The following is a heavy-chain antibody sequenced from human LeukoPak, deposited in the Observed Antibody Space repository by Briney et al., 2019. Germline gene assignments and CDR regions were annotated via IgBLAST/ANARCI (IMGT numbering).Heavy chain of an antibody. V-gene: IGHV3-48*03. CDR1: GFTFSSYE. CDR3: ARANGEYDY. D-gene: IGHD4-17*01. Sequence: PGGSLRLSCAASGFTFSSYEMNWVRQAPGKGLEWVSYISSSGSTIYYAGSVKGRFTISRDNAKNSLYLQMNSLRAEDTAVYYCARANGEYDYWGQGTLVTVSS. J-gene: IGHJ4*02. CDR2: ISSSGSTI.